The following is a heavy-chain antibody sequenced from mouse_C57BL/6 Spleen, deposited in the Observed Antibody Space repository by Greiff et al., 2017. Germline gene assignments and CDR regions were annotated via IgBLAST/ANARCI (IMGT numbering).Heavy chain of an antibody. D-gene: IGHD1-1*01. CDR1: GYTFTSYW. V-gene: IGHV1-69*01. Sequence: QVQLQQPGAELVMPGASVKLSCKASGYTFTSYWMHWVKQRPGQGLEWIGEIDPSDSYTNYNQKFKGKSTLTVDKSSSTAYMQRSSLTSEDSAVYYCARNYGSSRDVWGTGTTVTVSS. CDR3: ARNYGSSRDV. CDR2: IDPSDSYT. J-gene: IGHJ1*03.